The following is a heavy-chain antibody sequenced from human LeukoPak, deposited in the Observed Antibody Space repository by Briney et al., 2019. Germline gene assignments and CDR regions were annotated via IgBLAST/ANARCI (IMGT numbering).Heavy chain of an antibody. Sequence: GRSLRLSCAASGFTFSSYAMHWVRQVPGKGLEWVAFVRYNGSNNYYADSVKGRFTISRDNSRNTVYLQMNRLRREDTALYYCVKVAYSGSPNEALGIWGHGTMVTVSS. V-gene: IGHV3-30*02. CDR1: GFTFSSYA. J-gene: IGHJ3*01. CDR2: VRYNGSNN. CDR3: VKVAYSGSPNEALGI. D-gene: IGHD1-26*01.